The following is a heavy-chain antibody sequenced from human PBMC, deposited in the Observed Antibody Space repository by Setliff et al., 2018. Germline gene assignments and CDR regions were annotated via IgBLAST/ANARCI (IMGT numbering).Heavy chain of an antibody. J-gene: IGHJ6*02. Sequence: ASVKVSCKAPGYTFTYFGLSWVRQAPGQGPEWMGWISPYNGQTTYAQRFQGRITMTTDTSTDTAYMELRNLRSDDTAIYFCAKEPAVSLTEAVRRTYYVYAMDAWGQGTTVTVSS. CDR2: ISPYNGQT. CDR1: GYTFTYFG. V-gene: IGHV1-18*01. CDR3: AKEPAVSLTEAVRRTYYVYAMDA. D-gene: IGHD3-10*02.